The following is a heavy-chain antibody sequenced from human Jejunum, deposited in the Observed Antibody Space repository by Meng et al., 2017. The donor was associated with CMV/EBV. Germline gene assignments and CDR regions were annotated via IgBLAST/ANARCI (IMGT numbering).Heavy chain of an antibody. V-gene: IGHV3-48*04. D-gene: IGHD3-3*02. J-gene: IGHJ4*02. Sequence: ASSGFTFSSYRLNWVRQAPGKGLEWLSYIDSFSSTMYYADSVKGRFTISRDNAKNSLYLQMNSLRAEDTAVYYCARDSIASALDYWGQGILVTVSS. CDR3: ARDSIASALDY. CDR2: IDSFSSTM. CDR1: GFTFSSYR.